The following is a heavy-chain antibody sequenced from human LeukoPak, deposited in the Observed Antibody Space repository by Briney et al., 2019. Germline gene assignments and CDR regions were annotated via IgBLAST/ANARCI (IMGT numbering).Heavy chain of an antibody. V-gene: IGHV4-34*01. D-gene: IGHD3-10*01. CDR1: GGSFSGYY. CDR3: ARGPHYYGSGRPNYYYYYGMDV. Sequence: PSETLSLTCAVYGGSFSGYYWSWIRQPPGKGLEWTGEINHSGSTNYNPSLKSRVTISVDTSKNQFSLKLSSVTAADTAVYYCARGPHYYGSGRPNYYYYYGMDVWGQGTTVTVSS. J-gene: IGHJ6*02. CDR2: INHSGST.